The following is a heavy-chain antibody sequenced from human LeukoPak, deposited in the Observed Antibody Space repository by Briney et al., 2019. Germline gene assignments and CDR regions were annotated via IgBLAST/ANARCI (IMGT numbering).Heavy chain of an antibody. V-gene: IGHV1-69*13. D-gene: IGHD3-22*01. CDR1: GGTFISDP. CDR2: IIPILETP. CDR3: AGGATDDRDWFDP. J-gene: IGHJ5*02. Sequence: SVKVSCKASGGTFISDPINWVRQAPGQGPEWMGGIIPILETPDYAQRFQGRVTITADESTSTAYLELSSLRSEDTAVYYCAGGATDDRDWFDPWGQGTLVTVSS.